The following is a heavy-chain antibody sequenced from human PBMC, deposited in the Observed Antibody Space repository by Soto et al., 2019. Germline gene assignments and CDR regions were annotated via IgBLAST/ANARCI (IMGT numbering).Heavy chain of an antibody. D-gene: IGHD3-9*01. CDR1: GGSFSGYY. V-gene: IGHV4-34*01. CDR2: INHSGST. J-gene: IGHJ4*02. Sequence: SETLSLTCAVYGGSFSGYYWSWIRQPPGKGLEWIGEINHSGSTNYNPSLKSRVTISVDTSKNQFSLKLSSVTAADTAVYYCARARMELRYFDWSRGGYYFDYWGQGTLVT. CDR3: ARARMELRYFDWSRGGYYFDY.